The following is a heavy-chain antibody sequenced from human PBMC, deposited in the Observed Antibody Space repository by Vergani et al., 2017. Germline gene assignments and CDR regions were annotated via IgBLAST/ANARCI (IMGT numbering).Heavy chain of an antibody. CDR3: AKNVHQVYTPCVVDY. J-gene: IGHJ4*02. V-gene: IGHV3-23*01. Sequence: EVQLLESGGGLVQPGGSLRLSCAASGFTFSSYAMRWVRQAPGKGLEWVSGISGSGVSTSYADAVKGRFTISRDNYKNTLYLQMNSLRAEDTAVDYCAKNVHQVYTPCVVDYWGQGTLVTVSS. D-gene: IGHD2-8*01. CDR2: ISGSGVST. CDR1: GFTFSSYA.